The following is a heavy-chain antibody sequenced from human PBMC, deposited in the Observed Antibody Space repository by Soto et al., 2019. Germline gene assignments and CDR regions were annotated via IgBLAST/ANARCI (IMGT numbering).Heavy chain of an antibody. V-gene: IGHV4-4*02. CDR1: GGSFTSNNW. CDR2: IYRTGST. Sequence: QVQLQESGPGLVKPSGTLSLTCAVSGGSFTSNNWWTWVRQPPGQGLEWIGEIYRTGSTNYNPSLKSRGTKSLDKSDNQFSLKVPSLTAADTAVYYCASRDPGTSVDYWGQGTLVTVSS. D-gene: IGHD1-7*01. CDR3: ASRDPGTSVDY. J-gene: IGHJ4*02.